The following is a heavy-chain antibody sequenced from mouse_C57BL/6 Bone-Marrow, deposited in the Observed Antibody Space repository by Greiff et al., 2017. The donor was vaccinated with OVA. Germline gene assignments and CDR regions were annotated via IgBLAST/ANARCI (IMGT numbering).Heavy chain of an antibody. Sequence: VQLQQPGAELVMPGASVKLSCKASGYTFTSYWMHWVKQRPGQGLEWIGEIDPSDSYTNYNQKFKGKSTLSVDKSSSTAYMQLSSLTSEDSAVDYCARYYYVSPSYYYAMDYWGQGTSVTVSS. CDR2: IDPSDSYT. CDR3: ARYYYVSPSYYYAMDY. J-gene: IGHJ4*01. D-gene: IGHD1-1*01. CDR1: GYTFTSYW. V-gene: IGHV1-69*01.